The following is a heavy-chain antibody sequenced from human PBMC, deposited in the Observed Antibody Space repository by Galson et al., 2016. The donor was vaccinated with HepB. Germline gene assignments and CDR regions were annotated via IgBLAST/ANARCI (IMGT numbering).Heavy chain of an antibody. D-gene: IGHD6-6*01. CDR3: ARDGREQDSSSSYFDY. J-gene: IGHJ4*02. CDR2: INPSGGAT. V-gene: IGHV1-46*01. Sequence: SVKVSCKASGYTFTSYYIHWVRQAPGQGLEWMGIINPSGGATNYAQRFQGRVTMTRDTSTSTVYMELSSLRYEDTAVYYCARDGREQDSSSSYFDYWGQGTLVTVSS. CDR1: GYTFTSYY.